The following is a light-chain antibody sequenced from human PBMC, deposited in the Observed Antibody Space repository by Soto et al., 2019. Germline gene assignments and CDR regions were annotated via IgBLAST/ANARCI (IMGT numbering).Light chain of an antibody. V-gene: IGKV1-39*01. CDR1: QSIITY. CDR2: GAS. J-gene: IGKJ2*01. CDR3: QQSYSSPPEYT. Sequence: DIQMTQSPSSLSASIGDRVTITCRASQSIITYLNWYQQKPGNAPKLLIHGASSLESGVPSRFSGSVSGTDFTLTISSLQPEDFATYYCQQSYSSPPEYTFGQGTKLEIK.